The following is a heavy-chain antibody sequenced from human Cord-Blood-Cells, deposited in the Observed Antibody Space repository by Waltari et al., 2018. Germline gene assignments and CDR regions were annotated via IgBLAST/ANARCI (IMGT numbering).Heavy chain of an antibody. CDR1: VGSFSGYY. CDR3: ARGGRYCSSTSCQNNWFDP. D-gene: IGHD2-2*01. J-gene: IGHJ5*02. CDR2: INHSGST. Sequence: QVQLQQWGAGLLKPSETLSLTCAVYVGSFSGYYWSWIRQPPGQVLEWMGEINHSGSTNYNPSLKSRVTISVDTSKNQFSLKLSSVTAADTAVYYCARGGRYCSSTSCQNNWFDPWGQGTLVTVSS. V-gene: IGHV4-34*01.